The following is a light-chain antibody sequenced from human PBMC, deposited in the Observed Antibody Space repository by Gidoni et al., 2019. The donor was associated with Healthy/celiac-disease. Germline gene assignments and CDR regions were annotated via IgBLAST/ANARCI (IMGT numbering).Light chain of an antibody. CDR3: AAWDDSLNGQGWV. J-gene: IGLJ3*02. CDR2: SNN. CDR1: SSNIGSNT. Sequence: QSVLTQPPSASGAPGQRVTISCSGSSSNIGSNTVNWYQQLPGTAPKLLIYSNNQRPSGGPDLFSGSKSGTSASLAISGLQSEDEADYYCAAWDDSLNGQGWVFGGGTKLTV. V-gene: IGLV1-44*01.